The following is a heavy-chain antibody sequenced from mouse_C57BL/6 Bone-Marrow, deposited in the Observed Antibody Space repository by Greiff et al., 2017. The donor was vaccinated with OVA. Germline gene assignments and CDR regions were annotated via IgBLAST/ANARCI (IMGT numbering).Heavy chain of an antibody. D-gene: IGHD1-1*01. J-gene: IGHJ1*03. CDR3: ARLYGSSPPWYFDV. CDR2: IDPSDSET. V-gene: IGHV1-52*01. Sequence: QVQLQQPGAELVRPGSSVKLSCKASGYTFTSYWMHWVKQRPIQGLEWIGNIDPSDSETHYNQKFKDKATLTVDKSSSTAYMQRSSLTSEDSAVYYCARLYGSSPPWYFDVWGTGTTVTVSS. CDR1: GYTFTSYW.